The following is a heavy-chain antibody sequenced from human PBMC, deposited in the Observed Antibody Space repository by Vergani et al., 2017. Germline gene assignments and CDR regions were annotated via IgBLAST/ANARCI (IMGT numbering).Heavy chain of an antibody. Sequence: QVQLQESGPGLVKPSETLTLTCDVSDSSIMTNPYWGWFRQSPGMGLEWIWCIHHSGDTHYNSSLKSRVSISIVSSSKFSLSLTSVTAADTVFYFWSRHSTVGWLVKLSWISPWGQGFLVTVSS. J-gene: IGHJ5*02. D-gene: IGHD3-3*01. CDR3: SRHSTVGWLVKLSWISP. CDR1: DSSIMTNPY. CDR2: IHHSGDT. V-gene: IGHV4-38-2*01.